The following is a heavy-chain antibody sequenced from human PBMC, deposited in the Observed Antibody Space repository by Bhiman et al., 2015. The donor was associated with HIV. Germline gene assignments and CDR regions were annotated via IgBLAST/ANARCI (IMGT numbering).Heavy chain of an antibody. D-gene: IGHD4-17*01. V-gene: IGHV3-66*01. J-gene: IGHJ3*02. CDR2: IYGGGLT. CDR1: GFTFDDYA. Sequence: EVQLVESGGGLVQPGRSLRLSFVGSGFTFDDYAMHWVRQGPGKGLEWVSVIYGGGLTYYADSVRGRFTISRDKSKNTLYLQMNSLRAEDTAVYYCASDYGGTKDAFDIWGQGTMVTVSS. CDR3: ASDYGGTKDAFDI.